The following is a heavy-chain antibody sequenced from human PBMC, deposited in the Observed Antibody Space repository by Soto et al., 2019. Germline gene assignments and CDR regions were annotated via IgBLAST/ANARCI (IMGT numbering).Heavy chain of an antibody. J-gene: IGHJ4*02. CDR2: INHSGST. Sequence: SETLSLTCAVYGGSFSGYYWSWIRQPPGKGLEWIGEINHSGSTNYNPSLKSRVTISVDTSKNQFSLKLSSVTAADTAVYYCARRTYYGDYPFDYWGQGTLVTVSS. CDR1: GGSFSGYY. CDR3: ARRTYYGDYPFDY. D-gene: IGHD4-17*01. V-gene: IGHV4-34*01.